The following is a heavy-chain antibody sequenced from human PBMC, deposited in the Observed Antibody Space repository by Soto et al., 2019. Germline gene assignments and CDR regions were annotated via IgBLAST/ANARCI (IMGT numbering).Heavy chain of an antibody. J-gene: IGHJ3*01. CDR3: ARGDRGAFDL. CDR2: IHSDGSST. D-gene: IGHD1-26*01. CDR1: GFTFSYYS. Sequence: EVQLVESGGGLVQPGESLRLSCAASGFTFSYYSMHWVRQAPGKGLVWVSRIHSDGSSTTYADSVKGRFTISRDNARNTPSRQMNSLRAEDTAVYYCARGDRGAFDLWGKGTVVTVSS. V-gene: IGHV3-74*01.